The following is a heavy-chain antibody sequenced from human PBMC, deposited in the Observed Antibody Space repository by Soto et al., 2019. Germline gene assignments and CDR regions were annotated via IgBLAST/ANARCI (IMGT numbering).Heavy chain of an antibody. CDR2: IYPGDSDT. J-gene: IGHJ4*02. Sequence: ESLKISWKGAGDSFTSYWIGWVRQMPGKGLEWMGIIYPGDSDTRYSPSFQGQVTISADKSISTAYLQWSSLKASDTAMYYCVAGFVVVTATHFDYWGQGTLVTVSS. CDR1: GDSFTSYW. D-gene: IGHD2-21*02. CDR3: VAGFVVVTATHFDY. V-gene: IGHV5-51*01.